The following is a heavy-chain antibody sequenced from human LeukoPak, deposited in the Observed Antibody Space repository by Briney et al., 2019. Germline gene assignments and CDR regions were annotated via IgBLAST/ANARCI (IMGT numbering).Heavy chain of an antibody. J-gene: IGHJ4*02. CDR1: GYTFSSYG. CDR2: IIPIFGTA. D-gene: IGHD3-22*01. V-gene: IGHV1-69*13. Sequence: ASVKVSCKASGYTFSSYGISWVRQAPGQGLEWMGGIIPIFGTANYAQKFQGRVTITADESTSTAYMELSSLRSEDTAVYYCARDKYYYDSSGYYTGYYFDYWGQGTLVTVSS. CDR3: ARDKYYYDSSGYYTGYYFDY.